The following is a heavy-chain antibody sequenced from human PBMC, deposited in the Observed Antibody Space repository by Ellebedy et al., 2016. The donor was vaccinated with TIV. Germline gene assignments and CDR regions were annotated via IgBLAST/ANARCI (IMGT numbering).Heavy chain of an antibody. J-gene: IGHJ5*02. CDR3: TKGGTIFGVVRWFDP. Sequence: PGGSLRLSCAASGFTFSTDAMTRVRQAPGKGLEWVSGINSDGGSPYYADSVKGRFTISRDNSKNTLYLQMNSLRVEDTALYYCTKGGTIFGVVRWFDPWGQGTLVSVSS. CDR1: GFTFSTDA. V-gene: IGHV3-23*01. CDR2: INSDGGSP. D-gene: IGHD3-3*01.